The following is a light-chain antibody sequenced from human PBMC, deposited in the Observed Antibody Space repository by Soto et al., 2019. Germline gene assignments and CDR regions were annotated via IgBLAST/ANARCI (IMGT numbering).Light chain of an antibody. CDR3: SSYTGSSTV. CDR1: SSDVGGYNY. V-gene: IGLV2-14*01. J-gene: IGLJ3*02. Sequence: QSVLTQPASVSGSPGQSITISCTGTSSDVGGYNYVSWYHHHPGKAPKLIIYEVNNRPSGVSNRFSGSKSGNTASLTISGLQAEDEADYYGSSYTGSSTVFGGGTKLTVL. CDR2: EVN.